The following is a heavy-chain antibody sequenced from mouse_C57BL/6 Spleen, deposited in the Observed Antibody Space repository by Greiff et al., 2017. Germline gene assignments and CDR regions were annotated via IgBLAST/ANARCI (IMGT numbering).Heavy chain of an antibody. CDR2: IYPGDGDT. V-gene: IGHV1-82*01. D-gene: IGHD1-1*01. J-gene: IGHJ2*01. CDR3: ARGDYYALDY. CDR1: GYAFSSSW. Sequence: QVQLKESGPELVKPGASVKISCKASGYAFSSSWMNWVKQRPGKGLEWIGRIYPGDGDTNYNGKFKGKATLTADQSSSTAYMQLSSLTSEDSAVYFCARGDYYALDYWGQGTTLTVSS.